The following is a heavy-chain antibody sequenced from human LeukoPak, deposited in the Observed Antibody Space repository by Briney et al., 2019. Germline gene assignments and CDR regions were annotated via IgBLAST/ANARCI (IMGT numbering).Heavy chain of an antibody. J-gene: IGHJ6*03. CDR2: IFHSGSI. CDR1: GYSISSGYY. D-gene: IGHD2-2*01. V-gene: IGHV4-38-2*01. Sequence: SETLSLTCAVSGYSISSGYYWGWIRQSPGKGLEWIATIFHSGSIYYNPSLKSRVTLSVDTSKNQFSLKLSSVTAADTAVYYCAVGYCSSTSCYDEVVAMDVWGKGTTVTVSS. CDR3: AVGYCSSTSCYDEVVAMDV.